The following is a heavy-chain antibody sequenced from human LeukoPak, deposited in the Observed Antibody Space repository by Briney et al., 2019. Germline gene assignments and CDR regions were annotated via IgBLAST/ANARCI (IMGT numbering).Heavy chain of an antibody. CDR3: ARDPRIAAAGTAPPGH. V-gene: IGHV1-46*01. J-gene: IGHJ1*01. Sequence: ASVKVSCKASGYTFTSYYMHWVRQAPGQGLEWMGIINPSGGSTSYAQKFQGRVTMTRDTSTSTVYMELSSLRSEDTAVYYCARDPRIAAAGTAPPGHWGQGTLVTVSS. D-gene: IGHD6-13*01. CDR1: GYTFTSYY. CDR2: INPSGGST.